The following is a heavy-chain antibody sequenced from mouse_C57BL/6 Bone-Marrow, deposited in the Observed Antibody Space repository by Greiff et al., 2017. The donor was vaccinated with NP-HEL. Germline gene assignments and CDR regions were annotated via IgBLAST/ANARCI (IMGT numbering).Heavy chain of an antibody. V-gene: IGHV1-64*01. D-gene: IGHD2-3*01. J-gene: IGHJ1*03. CDR1: GYTFTSYW. CDR3: SRGGGYYVGYFDV. Sequence: QVQLQQPGAELVKPGASVKLSCKASGYTFTSYWMHWVKQRPGQGLEWIGMIHPNSGSTNHNEKFKSKATLTVDKSSSTAYMQLSSLTAEDSAVYYCSRGGGYYVGYFDVWGTGTTVTVSS. CDR2: IHPNSGST.